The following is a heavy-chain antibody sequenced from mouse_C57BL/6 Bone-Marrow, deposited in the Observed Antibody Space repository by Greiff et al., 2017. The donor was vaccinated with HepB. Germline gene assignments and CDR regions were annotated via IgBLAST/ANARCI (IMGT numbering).Heavy chain of an antibody. CDR2: ISSGGSYT. Sequence: EVKLEESGGDLVKPGGSLKLSCAASGFTFSSYGMSWVRQTPDKRLEWVATISSGGSYTYYPDSVKGRFTISRDNAKNTLYLQMSSLKSEDTAMYYCARRIYDGYYYYYAMDYWGQGTSVTVSS. V-gene: IGHV5-6*02. CDR3: ARRIYDGYYYYYAMDY. J-gene: IGHJ4*01. CDR1: GFTFSSYG. D-gene: IGHD2-3*01.